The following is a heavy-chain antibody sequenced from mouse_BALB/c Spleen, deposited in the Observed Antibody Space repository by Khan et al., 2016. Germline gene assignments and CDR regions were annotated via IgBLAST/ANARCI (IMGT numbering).Heavy chain of an antibody. CDR1: GYAFSSYW. CDR3: AKLIGTREAMDY. J-gene: IGHJ4*01. CDR2: IYPGDGDS. D-gene: IGHD4-1*01. Sequence: QVRLQQSGAELVRPGSSVKISCKASGYAFSSYWMNWVKQRPGQGLEWIGQIYPGDGDSNYNGKFKGKATLTADKYSSTAYMRLSSLTSEDSAVYFGAKLIGTREAMDYWGQGTSVTVSS. V-gene: IGHV1-80*01.